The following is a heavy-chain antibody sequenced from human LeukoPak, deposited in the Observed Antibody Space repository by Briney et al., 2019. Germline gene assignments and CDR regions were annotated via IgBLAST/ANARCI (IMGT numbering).Heavy chain of an antibody. CDR1: GFTFTEAW. CDR2: IKTKTDGETT. Sequence: GRSLRLSCATSGFTFTEAWMSWVRQAPGKGLEWVGRIKTKTDGETTDYAAPVKGRFTISRDDSKNTLYLQMNSLKTEDTAVYYCTTARVGYWGQGTLVTVSS. V-gene: IGHV3-15*01. CDR3: TTARVGY. J-gene: IGHJ4*02.